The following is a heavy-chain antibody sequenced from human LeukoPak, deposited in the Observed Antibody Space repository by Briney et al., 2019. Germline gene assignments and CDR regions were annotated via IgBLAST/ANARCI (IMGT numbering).Heavy chain of an antibody. D-gene: IGHD2-15*01. CDR2: INSDGTST. V-gene: IGHV3-74*03. Sequence: GGSLRLSCAASGFTFSNYFMHWVRQAPGKGLVWVSRINSDGTSTMYADSVKGRFTISRDNARNMLYMQMNSLRDEDTAVYYCARRVDATRWFDPWGQGTLVTVSS. CDR1: GFTFSNYF. CDR3: ARRVDATRWFDP. J-gene: IGHJ5*02.